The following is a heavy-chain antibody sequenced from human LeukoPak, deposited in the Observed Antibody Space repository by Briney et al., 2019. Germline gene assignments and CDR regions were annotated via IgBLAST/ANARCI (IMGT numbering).Heavy chain of an antibody. Sequence: GGSLRLSCAASGFTFSSYWMSWVRQAPGRGLEWVANIKQDGSEKYYVDSVKGRFTISRDNAKNSLYLQMNSLRAEDTAVYYCARDNSVRDEAWWFNPWGQGTLVTVSS. D-gene: IGHD5-24*01. CDR3: ARDNSVRDEAWWFNP. V-gene: IGHV3-7*03. J-gene: IGHJ5*02. CDR2: IKQDGSEK. CDR1: GFTFSSYW.